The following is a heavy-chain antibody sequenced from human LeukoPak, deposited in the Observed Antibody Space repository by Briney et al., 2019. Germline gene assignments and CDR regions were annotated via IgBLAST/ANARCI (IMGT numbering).Heavy chain of an antibody. CDR1: GFTFTSFA. V-gene: IGHV3-30-3*01. J-gene: IGHJ4*02. D-gene: IGHD2-2*02. Sequence: GGSLRLSCAASGFTFTSFAIHWVRQAPGKGLEWVTVISYDGSNKYYADFVKGRFTISGDNSKNTLYLQMNSLRAEDTAVFYCAKGYCSSTNCYTDYWGQGTLVTVSS. CDR2: ISYDGSNK. CDR3: AKGYCSSTNCYTDY.